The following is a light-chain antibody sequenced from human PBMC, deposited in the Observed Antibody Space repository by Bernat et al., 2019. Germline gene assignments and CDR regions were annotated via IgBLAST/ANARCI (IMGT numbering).Light chain of an antibody. CDR1: QSVSSN. J-gene: IGKJ1*01. CDR2: GAS. Sequence: EIVMTQSPATLSVSPGERATLSCRASQSVSSNLAWYQQKPGQAPRLLIYGASTRATGIPARFSGSGSGTEVTLTISSLQSEDFAVYYCQPYNNWPWTFGQGTKVEIK. V-gene: IGKV3-15*01. CDR3: QPYNNWPWT.